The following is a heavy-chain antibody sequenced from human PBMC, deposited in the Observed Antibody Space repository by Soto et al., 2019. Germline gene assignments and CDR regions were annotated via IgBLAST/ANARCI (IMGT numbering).Heavy chain of an antibody. Sequence: PGGSLRLSCAASGFTFSSHSMNWVRQAPGKGLEWVSYISSSSSTIYYADSVKGRFTISRDNAKNSLYLQMNSLRDEDTAVYYCAIDGGSGDPRCIFDYWGQGTLVTVSS. CDR2: ISSSSSTI. J-gene: IGHJ4*02. D-gene: IGHD2-15*01. CDR1: GFTFSSHS. V-gene: IGHV3-48*02. CDR3: AIDGGSGDPRCIFDY.